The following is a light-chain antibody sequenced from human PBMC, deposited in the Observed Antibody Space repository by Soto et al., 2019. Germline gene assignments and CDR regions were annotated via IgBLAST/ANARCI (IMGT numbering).Light chain of an antibody. Sequence: EIVLTQSPGTLSLSPGERVTLSCRASQSLTSRYLAWYQQKAGQAPRLLMYESSSRATGIPDRFSGSGSGTDFTLTISRLEPEDFGVYYCQQSSRSPITLGQGTRLEIK. CDR1: QSLTSRY. J-gene: IGKJ5*01. V-gene: IGKV3-20*01. CDR2: ESS. CDR3: QQSSRSPIT.